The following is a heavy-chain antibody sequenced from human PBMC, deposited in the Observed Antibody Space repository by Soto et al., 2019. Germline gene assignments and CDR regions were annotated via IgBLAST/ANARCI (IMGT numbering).Heavy chain of an antibody. CDR1: GFTFSSYA. Sequence: GGSLRLSCAASGFTFSSYAMSWVRQAPGKGLEWVSAISGSGGSTYYADSVKGRFTISRDNSKNTLYLQMNSLRAEDTAVYYCAKDGSSSWYNYGMDVWGQGTTVTAP. CDR2: ISGSGGST. CDR3: AKDGSSSWYNYGMDV. V-gene: IGHV3-23*01. J-gene: IGHJ6*02. D-gene: IGHD6-13*01.